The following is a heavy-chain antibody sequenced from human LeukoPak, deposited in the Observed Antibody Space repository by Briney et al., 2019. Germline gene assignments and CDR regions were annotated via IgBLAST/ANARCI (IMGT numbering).Heavy chain of an antibody. J-gene: IGHJ3*02. V-gene: IGHV3-74*01. CDR3: ARDLDYVRGTYRNDAFDI. Sequence: GGSLRLSCAASEFTFNTYWMHWVRHVPGKGPVWVSHINSDGSDAGYVDSVKGRFTIFRDNDKNTLYLQMNSLRAEDTAVYYCARDLDYVRGTYRNDAFDIWGQGTMVTVSS. CDR2: INSDGSDA. CDR1: EFTFNTYW. D-gene: IGHD3-16*02.